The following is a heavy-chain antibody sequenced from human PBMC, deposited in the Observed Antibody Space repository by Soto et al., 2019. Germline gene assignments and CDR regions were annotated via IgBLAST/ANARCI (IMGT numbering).Heavy chain of an antibody. CDR2: IYYSGST. D-gene: IGHD2-15*01. J-gene: IGHJ4*02. V-gene: IGHV4-39*01. Sequence: QLQLQESGPGLVKPSETLSLTCTVSGGSISSSSYYWGWIRQPPGKGLEWIGSIYYSGSTYYNPSLKSRVTISVDTSKNQFSLKLSSVTAADTAVYYCARHGQFCSGGSCYFSYFDYWGQGTLVTVSS. CDR3: ARHGQFCSGGSCYFSYFDY. CDR1: GGSISSSSYY.